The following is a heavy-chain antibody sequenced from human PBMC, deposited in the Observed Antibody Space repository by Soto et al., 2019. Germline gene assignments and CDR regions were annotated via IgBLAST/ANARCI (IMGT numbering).Heavy chain of an antibody. CDR1: GFPFSSYG. J-gene: IGHJ6*03. CDR2: IWYDGNNK. CDR3: ARGNGNFFYYMDV. D-gene: IGHD2-8*01. V-gene: IGHV3-33*01. Sequence: PGGSLRLSCAASGFPFSSYGMRWVRQAPGKGLEWVALIWYDGNNKYYVDSVKGRFTISRDNSKNTLYLQMNNLRAEDTAVYYCARGNGNFFYYMDVWGKGTTVTVSS.